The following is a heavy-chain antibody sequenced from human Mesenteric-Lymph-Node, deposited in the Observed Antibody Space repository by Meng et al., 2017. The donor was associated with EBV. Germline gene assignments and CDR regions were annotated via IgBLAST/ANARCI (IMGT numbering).Heavy chain of an antibody. V-gene: IGHV1-18*01. CDR2: ISAYNGDT. CDR3: ARDHGGKYYY. CDR1: GYTFTSYG. J-gene: IGHJ4*02. Sequence: QGQLGPSGGEVKKPGASVKVSCKASGYTFTSYGSSWVRQAPGQGLEWMGWISAYNGDTKYAQKVQDRVTMTTDTSTSTVYMELRSLGSDDTAVYYCARDHGGKYYYWGQGTLVTVSS. D-gene: IGHD1-26*01.